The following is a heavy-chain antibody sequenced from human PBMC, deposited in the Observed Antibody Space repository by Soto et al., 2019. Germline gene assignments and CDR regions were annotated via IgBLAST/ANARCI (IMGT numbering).Heavy chain of an antibody. Sequence: VQLVESGGGVVQPGRSLRLSCAASGFTFSSYAMSWVRQAPGKGLEWVSAISGSGGSTYYADSVKGRFTISRDNSKNTLYLQMNSLRAEDTAVYYCAKDPRDGSGSYDYWGQGTLVTVSS. CDR1: GFTFSSYA. CDR3: AKDPRDGSGSYDY. J-gene: IGHJ4*02. CDR2: ISGSGGST. D-gene: IGHD3-10*01. V-gene: IGHV3-23*04.